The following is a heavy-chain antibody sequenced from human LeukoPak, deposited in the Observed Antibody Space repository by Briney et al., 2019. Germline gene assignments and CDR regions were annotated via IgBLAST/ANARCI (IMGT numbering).Heavy chain of an antibody. CDR3: AWTSYGSGSYYNGY. CDR2: ISAYNGNT. J-gene: IGHJ4*02. D-gene: IGHD3-10*01. Sequence: ASVKVSCKASGYTFTSYGISWVRQAPGQGLEWMGWISAYNGNTNYAQKLQGRVTMTTDTSTSTAYMELRSLRSDDTAVYYCAWTSYGSGSYYNGYWGQGTLVTVSS. V-gene: IGHV1-18*01. CDR1: GYTFTSYG.